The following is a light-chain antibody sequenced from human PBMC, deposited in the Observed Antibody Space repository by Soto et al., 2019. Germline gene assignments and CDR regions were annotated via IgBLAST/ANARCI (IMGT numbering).Light chain of an antibody. J-gene: IGLJ2*01. CDR1: SSDVGSYNL. V-gene: IGLV2-23*02. Sequence: QSALTQPASVSGSPGQSITISCTGTSSDVGSYNLVSWYQQHPGKAPKLMIYEVSKRPSGVSNRFSGSNSGNTASLTISGLQAEDEADYYCCSYAGSSTFVVFGGGTKVTVL. CDR2: EVS. CDR3: CSYAGSSTFVV.